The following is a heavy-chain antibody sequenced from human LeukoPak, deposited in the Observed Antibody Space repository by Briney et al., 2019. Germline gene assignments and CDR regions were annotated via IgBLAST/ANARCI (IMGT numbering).Heavy chain of an antibody. CDR1: GFTLSSYS. J-gene: IGHJ3*02. V-gene: IGHV3-21*01. CDR3: ARDLLDYDILTGYYDNDAFDI. D-gene: IGHD3-9*01. Sequence: GGSLRLSCAASGFTLSSYSMNWVRQAPGKGLEWVSSISSSSSYIYYADSVKGRFTISRDNAKNSLYLQMNSLRAEDTAVYYCARDLLDYDILTGYYDNDAFDIWGQGTMVTVSS. CDR2: ISSSSSYI.